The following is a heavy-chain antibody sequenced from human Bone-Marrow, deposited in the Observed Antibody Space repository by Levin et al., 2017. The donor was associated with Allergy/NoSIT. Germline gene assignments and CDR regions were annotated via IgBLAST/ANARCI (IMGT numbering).Heavy chain of an antibody. D-gene: IGHD2-8*02. Sequence: SQTLSLTCTVSGVSVSSASYYWSWIRQPPGKGLEWIGYVYYSGSTKSNPSLKSRVTMSVDTSKNQFSLRLTSLTAADTAIYFCARDVNYSTGLDSWGQGTLVIVSS. CDR1: GVSVSSASYY. J-gene: IGHJ4*02. V-gene: IGHV4-61*01. CDR3: ARDVNYSTGLDS. CDR2: VYYSGST.